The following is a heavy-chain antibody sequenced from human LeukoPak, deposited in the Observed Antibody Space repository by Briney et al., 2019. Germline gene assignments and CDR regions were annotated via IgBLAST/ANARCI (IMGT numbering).Heavy chain of an antibody. CDR2: IIPILGIA. J-gene: IGHJ4*02. D-gene: IGHD1-26*01. Sequence: EASVKVSCKASGGTFSSYTINWVRQAPGQGLEWMGGIIPILGIANYAQKFQGRVTITADKSTSTAYMELSSLRSEDTAVYYCASQSALVGANYWGQGTLVTVSS. V-gene: IGHV1-69*10. CDR3: ASQSALVGANY. CDR1: GGTFSSYT.